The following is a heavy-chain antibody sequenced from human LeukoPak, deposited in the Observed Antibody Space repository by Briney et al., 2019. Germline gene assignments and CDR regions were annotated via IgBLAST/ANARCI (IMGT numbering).Heavy chain of an antibody. CDR1: GFTFDDYG. Sequence: PGGSLRLSCAASGFTFDDYGMSWVRQAPGKGLEWVSGINWNGGSTGYADSVKGRFTISRDNAKNSLYLQMNSLRAEDTALYYCARASSSWYTSDYYYYMDVWGKGTTVTVSS. V-gene: IGHV3-20*04. D-gene: IGHD6-13*01. CDR2: INWNGGST. CDR3: ARASSSWYTSDYYYYMDV. J-gene: IGHJ6*03.